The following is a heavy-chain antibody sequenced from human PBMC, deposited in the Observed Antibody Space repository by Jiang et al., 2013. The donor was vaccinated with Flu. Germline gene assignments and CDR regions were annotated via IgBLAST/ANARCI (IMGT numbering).Heavy chain of an antibody. V-gene: IGHV3-30*03. CDR3: ARGGGSGWKYGMDV. J-gene: IGHJ6*02. CDR1: GFTFSSYG. CDR2: ISYDGNIK. Sequence: VQLLESGGGEVQPGRSLRLSCAASGFTFSSYGMHWVRQAPGKGLEWVAVISYDGNIKYSADSVRGRFTISRDNSKNTLYLQMNSLRPEDTAVYYCARGGGSGWKYGMDVWGQGITVTVSS. D-gene: IGHD1-1*01.